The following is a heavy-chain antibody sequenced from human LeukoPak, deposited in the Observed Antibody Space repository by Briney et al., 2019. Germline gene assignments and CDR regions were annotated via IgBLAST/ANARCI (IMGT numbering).Heavy chain of an antibody. D-gene: IGHD6-13*01. Sequence: PGGSLRLSCAASGFTFSSYSMNWVRQAPGKGLEWVSSISSSSSYIYYADSVKGRFTISRDNAKNSLYLQMNSLRAEDTAVYYCARDSLAAAGRKYYFDYWGQGTLVTVSS. V-gene: IGHV3-21*01. CDR2: ISSSSSYI. CDR1: GFTFSSYS. CDR3: ARDSLAAAGRKYYFDY. J-gene: IGHJ4*02.